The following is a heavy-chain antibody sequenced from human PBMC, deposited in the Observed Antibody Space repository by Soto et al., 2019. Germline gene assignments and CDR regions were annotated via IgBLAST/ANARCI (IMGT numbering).Heavy chain of an antibody. CDR2: IYYSGST. CDR3: ARDSDDSSGYYATRAFDI. CDR1: GGSISSGGYY. Sequence: SETLSLTCTVSGGSISSGGYYWSWIRQHPGKGLEWIGYIYYSGSTYYNPSLKSRVTISVDTSKNQFSLKLSSVTAADTAVYYCARDSDDSSGYYATRAFDIWGQGTMVTVSS. J-gene: IGHJ3*02. V-gene: IGHV4-31*03. D-gene: IGHD3-22*01.